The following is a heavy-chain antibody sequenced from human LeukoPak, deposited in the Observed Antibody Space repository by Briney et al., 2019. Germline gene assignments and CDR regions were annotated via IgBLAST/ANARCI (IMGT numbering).Heavy chain of an antibody. V-gene: IGHV3-21*04. D-gene: IGHD3-22*01. CDR1: GFTFSRYS. CDR3: ARASLYDNSAYYLDY. J-gene: IGHJ4*02. Sequence: PGGSLRLSCAASGFTFSRYSMNWVRQAPGKGLEWVSSISISSNYKYYPDSLKGRFTISRDNAKNSLYLQMNSLRAEDTALYYCARASLYDNSAYYLDYWGQGTLVTVSS. CDR2: ISISSNYK.